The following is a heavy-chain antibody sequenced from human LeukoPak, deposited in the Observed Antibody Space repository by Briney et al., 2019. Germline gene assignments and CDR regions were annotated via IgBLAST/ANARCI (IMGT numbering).Heavy chain of an antibody. CDR3: VRGYYYDSSGYWVRAFDI. Sequence: SETLSLTCAVSGGSISSGGYSWSRVRQPPGKGLEWIGYMYHSGTTHYNPSLKSRVTISVDRSKNQFSLKLSSVTAADTAVYYCVRGYYYDSSGYWVRAFDIWGQGTMVTVSS. J-gene: IGHJ3*02. V-gene: IGHV4-30-2*01. CDR2: MYHSGTT. CDR1: GGSISSGGYS. D-gene: IGHD3-22*01.